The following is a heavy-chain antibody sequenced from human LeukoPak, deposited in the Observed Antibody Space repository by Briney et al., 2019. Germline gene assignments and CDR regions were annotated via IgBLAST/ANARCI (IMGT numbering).Heavy chain of an antibody. V-gene: IGHV3-30*02. D-gene: IGHD5-12*01. CDR1: GFTFSSYG. J-gene: IGHJ4*02. CDR3: ARGPSGYHNT. Sequence: AGGSLRLSCGVSGFTFSSYGMHWVRQAPGKGLEWVAYIRYDGSNRHYADSVKGRFTISRDNSKNTLYLQMNSLRAEDTAVYYCARGPSGYHNTGGQGTLVTVSS. CDR2: IRYDGSNR.